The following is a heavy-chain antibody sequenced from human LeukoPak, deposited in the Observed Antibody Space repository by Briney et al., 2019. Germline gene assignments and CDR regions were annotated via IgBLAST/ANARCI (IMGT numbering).Heavy chain of an antibody. CDR3: ARGFGGWYYYFDY. V-gene: IGHV4-59*01. D-gene: IGHD6-19*01. CDR2: IYDSGST. Sequence: PSETLSLTCTVSGGSINNYYWTWIRQPPGKGLEWIGYIYDSGSTNYNPSLKSRVIISVDTSKNQFSLKLSSVTAADTAVFYCARGFGGWYYYFDYWGQGTLVTVPS. CDR1: GGSINNYY. J-gene: IGHJ4*02.